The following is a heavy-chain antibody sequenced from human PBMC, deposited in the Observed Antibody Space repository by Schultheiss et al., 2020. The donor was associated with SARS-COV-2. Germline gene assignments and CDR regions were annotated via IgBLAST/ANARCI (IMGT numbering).Heavy chain of an antibody. CDR2: IYYSGST. D-gene: IGHD6-6*01. CDR3: ARSASSIAARGHYYYYYMDV. V-gene: IGHV4-31*03. Sequence: SETLSLTCTVSGGSISSSSYYWSWIRQHPGKGLEWIGYIYYSGSTYYNPSLKSRVTISVDTSKNQFSLKLSSVTAADTAVYYCARSASSIAARGHYYYYYMDVWGKGTTVTVS. J-gene: IGHJ6*03. CDR1: GGSISSSSYY.